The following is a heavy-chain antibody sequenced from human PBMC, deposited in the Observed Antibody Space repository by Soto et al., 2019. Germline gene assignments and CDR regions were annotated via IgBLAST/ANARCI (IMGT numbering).Heavy chain of an antibody. CDR3: ARGRERGRWFDP. CDR2: INAGNGNT. V-gene: IGHV1-3*01. CDR1: GYTFTSYA. J-gene: IGHJ5*02. Sequence: ASVKVSCKASGYTFTSYAMHWVRQAPGQRLEWMGWINAGNGNTKYSQKFQGRVTMTRNTSISTAYMELSSLRSEDTAVYYCARGRERGRWFDPWGQGTLVTVSS.